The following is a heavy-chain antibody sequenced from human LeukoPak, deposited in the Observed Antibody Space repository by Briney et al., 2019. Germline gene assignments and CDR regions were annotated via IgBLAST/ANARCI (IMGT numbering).Heavy chain of an antibody. CDR1: GFTFSSYS. Sequence: GGSLRLSCAASGFTFSSYSTNWVRQAPGKGLEWVSSISSSSSYIYYADSVKGRFTISRDNAKNSLYLQMNSLRAEDTAVYYCARDHYYDFWSGYYLGSSYYYYMDVWGKGTTVTVSS. CDR2: ISSSSSYI. V-gene: IGHV3-21*01. J-gene: IGHJ6*03. CDR3: ARDHYYDFWSGYYLGSSYYYYMDV. D-gene: IGHD3-3*01.